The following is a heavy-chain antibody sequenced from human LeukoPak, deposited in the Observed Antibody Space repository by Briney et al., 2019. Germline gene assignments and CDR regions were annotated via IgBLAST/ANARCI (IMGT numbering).Heavy chain of an antibody. CDR2: ISYDGSNK. V-gene: IGHV3-30*04. D-gene: IGHD1-26*01. J-gene: IGHJ6*02. CDR3: AKGRVGANGYYYYGMDV. Sequence: GGSPRLSCAASGFTFSSYAMHWVRQAPGKGLEWVAVISYDGSNKYYADSVKGRFTISRDNSKNTLYLQMNSLRAEDTAVYYCAKGRVGANGYYYYGMDVWGQGTTVTVSS. CDR1: GFTFSSYA.